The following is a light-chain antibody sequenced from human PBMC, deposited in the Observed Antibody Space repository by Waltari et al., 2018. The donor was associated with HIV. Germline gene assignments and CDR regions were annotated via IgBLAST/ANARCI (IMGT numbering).Light chain of an antibody. Sequence: QPALTQPAAVSGSPGQSITISCTGPSSDVGGYNYVSLFLQRPGQAPKLMIYDVTHRPSGVSNRFSGSKSANTASLTISGLQVEDEGDYYCTSFRPTSAPVVFGGGTKLTVL. CDR3: TSFRPTSAPVV. CDR2: DVT. CDR1: SSDVGGYNY. J-gene: IGLJ2*01. V-gene: IGLV2-14*01.